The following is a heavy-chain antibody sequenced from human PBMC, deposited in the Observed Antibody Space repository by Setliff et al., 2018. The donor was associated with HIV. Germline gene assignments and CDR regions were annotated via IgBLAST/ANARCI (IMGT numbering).Heavy chain of an antibody. V-gene: IGHV3-74*03. CDR2: INSDGTST. Sequence: GGSLRLSCAASGFTFSPYWMHWVRQAPGKGLVWVSRINSDGTSTTYADSVKGRFTISRDNAKNTPYLQMNSLRAEDTAVYYCARDLSYDYDRSSDTFDYWGQGTLVTVS. D-gene: IGHD3-22*01. J-gene: IGHJ4*02. CDR1: GFTFSPYW. CDR3: ARDLSYDYDRSSDTFDY.